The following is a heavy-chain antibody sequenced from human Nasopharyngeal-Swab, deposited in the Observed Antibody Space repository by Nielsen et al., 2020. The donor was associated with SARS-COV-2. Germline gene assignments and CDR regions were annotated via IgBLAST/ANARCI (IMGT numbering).Heavy chain of an antibody. V-gene: IGHV4-61*03. CDR1: GGSVSSGSYY. J-gene: IGHJ6*02. CDR2: IYYSGST. Sequence: SETLSLACTVSGGSVSSGSYYWSWIRQPPGKGLEWIGYIYYSGSTYYNPSLKSRVTISVDTSKNHFSLKLSSLTAADTAVYYCASSVRSGWNYYYGMDVWGQGTTVTVSS. CDR3: ASSVRSGWNYYYGMDV. D-gene: IGHD6-19*01.